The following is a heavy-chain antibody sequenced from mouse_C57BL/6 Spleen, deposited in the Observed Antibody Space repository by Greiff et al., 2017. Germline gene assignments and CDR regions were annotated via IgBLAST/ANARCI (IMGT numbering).Heavy chain of an antibody. J-gene: IGHJ2*01. Sequence: VQLQQPGAELVMPGASVKLSCKASGYTFTSYWMHWVKQRPGQGLEWIGEIDPSDSYTNYNQKFKGKSTLTVDKSSSTAYMQLSSLTSEDSAVYYCARGSGSSYRYFDYWGQGTTLTVSS. CDR2: IDPSDSYT. CDR1: GYTFTSYW. D-gene: IGHD1-1*01. V-gene: IGHV1-69*01. CDR3: ARGSGSSYRYFDY.